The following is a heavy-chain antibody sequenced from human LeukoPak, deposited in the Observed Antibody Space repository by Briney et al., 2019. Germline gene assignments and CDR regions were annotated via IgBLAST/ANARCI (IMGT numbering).Heavy chain of an antibody. CDR3: ARVAYCTIGVCLNYDY. Sequence: ASVKVSCRPSGYTFTGPYIHWVRQAPGQGLEWMGWISPNSGGTKYAQKFQGRVTMTRDTSISTAYMELSSLRSDDTAVYYCARVAYCTIGVCLNYDYWGQGTLVTVSS. D-gene: IGHD2-8*01. CDR2: ISPNSGGT. V-gene: IGHV1-2*02. CDR1: GYTFTGPY. J-gene: IGHJ4*02.